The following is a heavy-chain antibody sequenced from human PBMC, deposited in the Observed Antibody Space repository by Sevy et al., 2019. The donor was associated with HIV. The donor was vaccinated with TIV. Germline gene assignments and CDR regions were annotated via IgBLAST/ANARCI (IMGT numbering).Heavy chain of an antibody. D-gene: IGHD1-20*01. CDR3: ARTSRVTGRHEYYYYYMDV. CDR1: GGTFSSYA. Sequence: ASVKVSCKASGGTFSSYAISWVRQAPGQGLEWMGGIIPIFGTANYAQKFQGRVTITADESTSTAYMELSSLRSEDTAVYYCARTSRVTGRHEYYYYYMDVWGKGTTVTVSS. CDR2: IIPIFGTA. J-gene: IGHJ6*03. V-gene: IGHV1-69*13.